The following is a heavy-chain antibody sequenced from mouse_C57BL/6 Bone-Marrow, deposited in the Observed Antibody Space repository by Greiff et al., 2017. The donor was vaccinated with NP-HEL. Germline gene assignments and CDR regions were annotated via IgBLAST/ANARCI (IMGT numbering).Heavy chain of an antibody. CDR3: ALCYGNYERAMDY. V-gene: IGHV1-64*01. CDR1: GFNIKDYY. Sequence: LVESGAELVRPGASVKLSCTASGFNIKDYYMHWVKQRPGQGLEWIGMIHPNSGSTNYNEKFKSKATLTVDKSSSTAYMQLSSLTSEDSAVYYCALCYGNYERAMDYWGQGTSVTVSS. J-gene: IGHJ4*01. CDR2: IHPNSGST. D-gene: IGHD2-1*01.